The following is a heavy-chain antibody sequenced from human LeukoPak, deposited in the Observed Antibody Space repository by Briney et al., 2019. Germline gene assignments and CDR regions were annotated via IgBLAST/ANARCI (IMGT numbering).Heavy chain of an antibody. J-gene: IGHJ6*02. CDR3: ARQGASTTTRPYYYGMDI. V-gene: IGHV4-39*01. D-gene: IGHD4-11*01. CDR1: GGSLSSSSYY. CDR2: VYDTGYT. Sequence: SVILSRTCTVSGGSLSSSSYYWEWFRQPPGKGLASPGGVYDTGYTHYIPCLKTLHPISEDTSKNQFSLRLSSVTASDTAVYVCARQGASTTTRPYYYGMDIRGQGTTVTDSS.